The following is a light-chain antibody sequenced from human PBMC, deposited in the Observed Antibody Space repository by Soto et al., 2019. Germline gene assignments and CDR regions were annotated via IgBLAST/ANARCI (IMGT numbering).Light chain of an antibody. Sequence: QSVLTQPPSVSGAPGQRVTISCTGSSSNIGAGYDVHWYQQLPGTAPKLLIYGNSNRPSGVPDRFSGSKSGTSASLAITGLQAEDEADYYCQSYDSSLSWSIYVFGTGTKLTVL. CDR1: SSNIGAGYD. CDR2: GNS. CDR3: QSYDSSLSWSIYV. J-gene: IGLJ1*01. V-gene: IGLV1-40*01.